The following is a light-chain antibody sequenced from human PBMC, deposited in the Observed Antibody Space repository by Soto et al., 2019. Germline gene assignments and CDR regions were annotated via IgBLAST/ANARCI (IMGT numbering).Light chain of an antibody. Sequence: DIRMTQSPSSVSASVGDRVTITCRASQDISKWLAWYQQKPGKAPKLLMYAASTLQSGVPSRFSGSGSATEFTLTINSLQPEDFATYFCQQATSFPFTFGPGTKV. CDR2: AAS. CDR1: QDISKW. V-gene: IGKV1-12*01. CDR3: QQATSFPFT. J-gene: IGKJ3*01.